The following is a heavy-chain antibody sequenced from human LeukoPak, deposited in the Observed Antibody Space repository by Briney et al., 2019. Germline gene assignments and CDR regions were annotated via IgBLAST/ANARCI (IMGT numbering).Heavy chain of an antibody. J-gene: IGHJ2*01. CDR2: TDTSGNYI. V-gene: IGHV3-21*01. Sequence: GGSLRLSCAASGFTFSNYGMNWVRQAPGKGLEWVSFTDTSGNYIYYGDSVKGRFTISRDNAKNLVFLQMNSLRAEDTAVYYCARDHGRWYFDLWGRGTLVTVSS. CDR3: ARDHGRWYFDL. CDR1: GFTFSNYG. D-gene: IGHD3/OR15-3a*01.